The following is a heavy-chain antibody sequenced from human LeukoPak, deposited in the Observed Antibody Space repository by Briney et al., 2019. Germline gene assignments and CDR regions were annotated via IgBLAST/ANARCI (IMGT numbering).Heavy chain of an antibody. Sequence: GGSLRLSCAASGFTFSSYWMSWVRQGPGKGLEWVANIKQDGSEKNYVDSVKGRFTISRDNAENSLFLQMNSLRVEDTAVYYCAREWQGGIAAAGTRIEGDYWGQGTLVAVSS. CDR1: GFTFSSYW. CDR2: IKQDGSEK. J-gene: IGHJ4*02. CDR3: AREWQGGIAAAGTRIEGDY. D-gene: IGHD6-13*01. V-gene: IGHV3-7*01.